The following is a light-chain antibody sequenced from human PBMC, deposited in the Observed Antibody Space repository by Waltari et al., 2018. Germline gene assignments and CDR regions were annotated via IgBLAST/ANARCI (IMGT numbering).Light chain of an antibody. Sequence: DIQMTQSPSSLSASVGDTVTITCQASQGIGNSLNWYQQKPGKAPKLLIYRASSLQSGIPSRFSGSGSGTDFTLTISSLQPEDFATYYCQQGYNYPFTFGPGTKLDIK. V-gene: IGKV1-NL1*01. CDR2: RAS. CDR1: QGIGNS. CDR3: QQGYNYPFT. J-gene: IGKJ3*01.